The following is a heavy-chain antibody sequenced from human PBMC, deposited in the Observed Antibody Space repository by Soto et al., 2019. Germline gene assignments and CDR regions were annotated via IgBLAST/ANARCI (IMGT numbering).Heavy chain of an antibody. D-gene: IGHD6-19*01. CDR1: GDTFGRFT. Sequence: SVKVSCKASGDTFGRFTINWVRQAPGQGLEWMGGIKPISDITNYAQRFQGRVTMTTDTSTSTAYMELRSLRSDDTAVYYCARETRDSSGWYWDFDYWGQGTLVTVSS. CDR2: IKPISDIT. V-gene: IGHV1-69*10. CDR3: ARETRDSSGWYWDFDY. J-gene: IGHJ4*02.